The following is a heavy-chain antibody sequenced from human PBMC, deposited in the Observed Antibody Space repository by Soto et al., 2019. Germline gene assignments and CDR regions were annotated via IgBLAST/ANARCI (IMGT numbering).Heavy chain of an antibody. CDR3: ARARNLLTGYYKGGFYYFDF. CDR1: GDSNSSYY. CDR2: ISYSGST. D-gene: IGHD3-9*01. V-gene: IGHV4-59*01. Sequence: QVQLQESGPGLVKPAETLSLICTVSGDSNSSYYWSWIRQSPGKGLEWIGYISYSGSTTYNPSLKGRLTISLHTSNNQFSLTLDSVTAADTAVYYCARARNLLTGYYKGGFYYFDFWGQGTLVTVSS. J-gene: IGHJ4*02.